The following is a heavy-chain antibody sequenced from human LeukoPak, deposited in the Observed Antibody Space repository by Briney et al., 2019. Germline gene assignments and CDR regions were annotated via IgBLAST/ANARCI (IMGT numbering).Heavy chain of an antibody. CDR1: GFTFSSYA. V-gene: IGHV3-30-3*01. CDR3: AREAGLRYFDWLLYGFDY. J-gene: IGHJ4*02. Sequence: GGSLRLSCAASGFTFSSYAMHWVRQAPGKGLEWVAVISYDGSNKYYADSVKGRFTISRDNSKNTLYLQMNSLRAEDTAVYYCAREAGLRYFDWLLYGFDYWGQGTLVTVSS. D-gene: IGHD3-9*01. CDR2: ISYDGSNK.